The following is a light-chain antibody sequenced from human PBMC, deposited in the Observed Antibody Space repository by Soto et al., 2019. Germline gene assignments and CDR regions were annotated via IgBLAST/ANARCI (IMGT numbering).Light chain of an antibody. J-gene: IGKJ1*01. V-gene: IGKV1-39*01. CDR2: VTS. Sequence: DIQMTQSPSSLSASIGDRVTVTCRPSQNITKFFNWYQEKPGKAPKVLIYVTSNLQNGGPSRFTGSGTGTEFTLTISRLQPDDFATYYCQPTYSAPGTFGQGTRVEV. CDR1: QNITKF. CDR3: QPTYSAPGT.